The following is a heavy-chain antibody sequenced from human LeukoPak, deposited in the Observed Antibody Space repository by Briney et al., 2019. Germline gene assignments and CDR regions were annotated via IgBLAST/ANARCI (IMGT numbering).Heavy chain of an antibody. D-gene: IGHD3-10*01. J-gene: IGHJ4*02. CDR1: GYSFTNYW. CDR2: IDPSDSYT. CDR3: ARLKYYGSGSYYFAY. Sequence: GESLKISCKGSGYSFTNYWITWVRQMPGKGLEWMGRIDPSDSYTNYSPSFQGHVTISVDRSISAAYLQWSSLKASDTAMYYCARLKYYGSGSYYFAYWGQGTLVTVSS. V-gene: IGHV5-10-1*01.